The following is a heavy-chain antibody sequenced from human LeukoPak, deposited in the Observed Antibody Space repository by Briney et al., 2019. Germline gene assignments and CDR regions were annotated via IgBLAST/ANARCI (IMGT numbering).Heavy chain of an antibody. D-gene: IGHD5-12*01. V-gene: IGHV3-23*01. J-gene: IGHJ4*02. CDR1: GFTFNNYG. CDR2: ISGSGGST. CDR3: AKQSIEGGYDLN. Sequence: GGSLRLSCAASGFTFNNYGMSWVRQAPGKGLEWVSGISGSGGSTYYADSVKGRFTISRDNSKNTLFLQMNSLRAEDRAVYYCAKQSIEGGYDLNWGQGTLVTVSS.